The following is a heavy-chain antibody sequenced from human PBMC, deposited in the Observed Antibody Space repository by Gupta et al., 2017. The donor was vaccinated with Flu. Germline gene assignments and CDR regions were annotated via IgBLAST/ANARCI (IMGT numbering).Heavy chain of an antibody. CDR3: LGSVTVAGLPDY. Sequence: QVQLVESGGGVVQAGRSLRLSCAASAFTFSSHGMHWVRQAPGKGLERVAVIWNDGSNKYEADSVKGRFSISRDNCMKLWVLQLNRLRAEYTAVYYCLGSVTVAGLPDYGGQGTLVTVS. D-gene: IGHD6-19*01. CDR1: AFTFSSHG. V-gene: IGHV3-33*01. CDR2: IWNDGSNK. J-gene: IGHJ4*02.